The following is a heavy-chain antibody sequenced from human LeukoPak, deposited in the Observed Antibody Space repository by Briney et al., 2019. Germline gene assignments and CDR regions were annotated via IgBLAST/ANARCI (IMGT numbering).Heavy chain of an antibody. CDR3: AKDCGWLHFCS. CDR2: ISPGADIT. V-gene: IGHV3-23*01. Sequence: GGSLRLSCAASGFTFSIHGMNWVRQAPGKGLEWVSGISPGADITYYADPVKGRFTISRDNSKNTLYLQINTLRAEDTAIYYCAKDCGWLHFCSWGQGTLVTVSS. D-gene: IGHD5-24*01. J-gene: IGHJ5*02. CDR1: GFTFSIHG.